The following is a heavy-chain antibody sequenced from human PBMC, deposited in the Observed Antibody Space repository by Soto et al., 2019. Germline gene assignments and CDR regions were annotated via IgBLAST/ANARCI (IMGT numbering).Heavy chain of an antibody. V-gene: IGHV4-39*01. D-gene: IGHD6-6*01. CDR1: GGSISSSSYY. CDR3: ASCIAARPPLFVCYYGMDV. CDR2: IYYSGST. J-gene: IGHJ6*02. Sequence: PSETLSLTCTVSGGSISSSSYYWGWIRQPPGKGLEWIGSIYYSGSTYYNPSLKSRVTISVDTSKNQFSLKLSSVTAADTAVYYCASCIAARPPLFVCYYGMDVWGQGTTVTVSS.